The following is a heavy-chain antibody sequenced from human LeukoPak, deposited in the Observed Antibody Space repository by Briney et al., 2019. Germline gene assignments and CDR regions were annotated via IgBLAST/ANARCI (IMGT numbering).Heavy chain of an antibody. V-gene: IGHV4-59*02. CDR3: ATGYYEPFAT. D-gene: IGHD3-3*01. J-gene: IGHJ5*02. CDR1: GASVSSYY. CDR2: ISDTGKT. Sequence: PSETLSLTCTFSGASVSSYYWDWLRQTPGKGLEWIGYISDTGKTDSNPSLKSRVSISLGPANKQFSLRLRSVTAADSAVYYCATGYYEPFATWGPGILVTVYS.